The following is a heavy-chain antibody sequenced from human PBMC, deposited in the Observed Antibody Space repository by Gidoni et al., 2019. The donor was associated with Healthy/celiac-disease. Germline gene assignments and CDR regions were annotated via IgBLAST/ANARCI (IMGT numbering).Heavy chain of an antibody. CDR1: GYTFASYA. CDR3: ARGNNEFWSGYTTRNFDY. J-gene: IGHJ4*02. V-gene: IGHV1-8*03. Sequence: QLVPSVAEVKKPVSSVQVSCHASGYTFASYAINWVRQATGQGLEWMGWMNPNSGNTGYAQKVQGRVTITRNNTRSTADMELSSLRSEDTAVYDCARGNNEFWSGYTTRNFDYWGQGTLVTVSS. D-gene: IGHD3-3*01. CDR2: MNPNSGNT.